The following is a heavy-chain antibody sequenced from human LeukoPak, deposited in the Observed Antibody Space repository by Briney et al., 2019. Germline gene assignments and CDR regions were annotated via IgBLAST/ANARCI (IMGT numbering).Heavy chain of an antibody. J-gene: IGHJ4*02. D-gene: IGHD2-15*01. CDR1: GFTFSNYA. CDR3: AKRVVIGGNSGKVYDY. CDR2: ISNNGGST. V-gene: IGHV3-23*01. Sequence: PGGSLRLSCAASGFTFSNYAMYWVRQAPGKGLEWVSSISNNGGSTYYADSVKGRFTISRDDFKNTLYLQMNSLRAEDTAVFYCAKRVVIGGNSGKVYDYWGQGTLVTVSS.